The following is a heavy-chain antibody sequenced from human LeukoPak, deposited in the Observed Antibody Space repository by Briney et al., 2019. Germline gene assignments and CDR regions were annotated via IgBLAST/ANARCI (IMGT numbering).Heavy chain of an antibody. V-gene: IGHV1-24*01. J-gene: IGHJ4*02. CDR3: GTKRWAAAGPIDF. CDR2: FDPENGKT. CDR1: GHTLSDLS. Sequence: ASVKVSRKVSGHTLSDLSMHWVRQAPGKGLEWMGGFDPENGKTVYAKKFQGRVTLTEDTSRDTGYMEVSSLRSEDTAVYYCGTKRWAAAGPIDFWGQGTLVTVSS. D-gene: IGHD6-13*01.